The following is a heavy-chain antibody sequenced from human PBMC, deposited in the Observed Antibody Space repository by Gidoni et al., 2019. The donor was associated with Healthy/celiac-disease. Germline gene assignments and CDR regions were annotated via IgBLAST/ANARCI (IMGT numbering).Heavy chain of an antibody. J-gene: IGHJ6*02. CDR1: GGSFSGYY. CDR2: INHSGST. V-gene: IGHV4-34*01. Sequence: QVQLQQWGAGLLKPSETLSLTCAVYGGSFSGYYWSWIRQPPGKGLEWIGEINHSGSTNYNPSLKSRVTISVDTSKNQFSLKLSSVTAADTAVYYCARGGLLWFGEFYYYGMDVWGQGTTVTVSS. D-gene: IGHD3-10*01. CDR3: ARGGLLWFGEFYYYGMDV.